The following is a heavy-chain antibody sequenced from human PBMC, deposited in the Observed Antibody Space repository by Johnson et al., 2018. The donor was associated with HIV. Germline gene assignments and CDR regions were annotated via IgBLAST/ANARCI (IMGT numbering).Heavy chain of an antibody. D-gene: IGHD6-13*01. CDR3: AKVAVATAAGGVGLNI. CDR1: GFTFRDYG. J-gene: IGHJ3*02. CDR2: IWFDGITK. V-gene: IGHV3-33*06. Sequence: QVQLVESGGGVVQPGRSLRLSCEASGFTFRDYGMHWVRQAPGKGLGWVAVIWFDGITKYYSDSVKGRFTISRDLSKNTLFLQMNSLRADDTAVYYCAKVAVATAAGGVGLNIWGPGTMVTVSS.